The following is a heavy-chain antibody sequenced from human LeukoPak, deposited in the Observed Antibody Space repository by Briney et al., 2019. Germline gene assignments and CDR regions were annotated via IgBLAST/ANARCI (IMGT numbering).Heavy chain of an antibody. V-gene: IGHV1-46*01. CDR3: ARAKLGIVSLDV. Sequence: ASVKVSCKASGYTFTSYYMHWVRLAPGQGLEWMGIINPSGGSTSYAQKFQGRVTMTRDMSTSTVYMELSSLRSEDTAVYYCARAKLGIVSLDVWGKGTTVTVSS. D-gene: IGHD7-27*01. J-gene: IGHJ6*04. CDR2: INPSGGST. CDR1: GYTFTSYY.